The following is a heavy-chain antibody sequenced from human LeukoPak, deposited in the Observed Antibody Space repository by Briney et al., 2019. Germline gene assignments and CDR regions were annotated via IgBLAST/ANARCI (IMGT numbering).Heavy chain of an antibody. V-gene: IGHV3-7*01. J-gene: IGHJ4*02. CDR2: IKQDGSEK. CDR1: GFTFSSYW. CDR3: ARGHRGYSYGSRAYGY. D-gene: IGHD5-18*01. Sequence: GGSLRLSCAASGFTFSSYWMSWVRQAPGKGLEWVANIKQDGSEKYYVDSVKGRFTISRDNAKNSLYLQMNSLRAEDTAVYYCARGHRGYSYGSRAYGYWGQGTLVTVSS.